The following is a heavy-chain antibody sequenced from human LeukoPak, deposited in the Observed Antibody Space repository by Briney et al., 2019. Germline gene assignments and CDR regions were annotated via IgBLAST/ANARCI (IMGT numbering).Heavy chain of an antibody. Sequence: PGGSLRLSCAASGFTFSNYAMHWVRQAPGKGLEWVSAISGSGDKTYYADFMKGRFTISRDNSKNTLFLQMNSLRVEDTALYYCTKVGGDIPDYWGQGTLVSVSS. J-gene: IGHJ4*02. D-gene: IGHD2-21*02. CDR2: ISGSGDKT. V-gene: IGHV3-23*01. CDR1: GFTFSNYA. CDR3: TKVGGDIPDY.